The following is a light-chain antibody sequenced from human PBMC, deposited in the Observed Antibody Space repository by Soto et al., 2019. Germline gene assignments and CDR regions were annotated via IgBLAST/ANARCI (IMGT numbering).Light chain of an antibody. CDR1: QNINNW. CDR3: QQYNVYYWT. V-gene: IGKV1-5*01. J-gene: IGKJ1*01. Sequence: DIQMTQSPSTLSASIGDRATINCRASQNINNWLAWYQQKPGKAPNLLIYGASSLQSGVPSRFSGSGSGTEFSLTISSLQPDDFATYYCQQYNVYYWTFGQGTKVDIK. CDR2: GAS.